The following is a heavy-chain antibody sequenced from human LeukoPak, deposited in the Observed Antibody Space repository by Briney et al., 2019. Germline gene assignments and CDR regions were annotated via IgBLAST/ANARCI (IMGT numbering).Heavy chain of an antibody. CDR2: ISYDGSSK. V-gene: IGHV3-30-3*01. CDR3: ARDRQSGSSPPPNGMDV. J-gene: IGHJ6*02. Sequence: AGGSLRLSCAASGFTFSSYAMHWVRQAPGKGLEWVAVISYDGSSKYYADSVKGRFTISRDNSKNTLYLQMNSLRAKDTAVYYCARDRQSGSSPPPNGMDVWGQGTTVTVSS. CDR1: GFTFSSYA. D-gene: IGHD3-3*01.